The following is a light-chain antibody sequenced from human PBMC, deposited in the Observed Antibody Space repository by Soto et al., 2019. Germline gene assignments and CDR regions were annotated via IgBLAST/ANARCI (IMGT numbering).Light chain of an antibody. J-gene: IGLJ2*01. CDR1: SSDVGGYNY. Sequence: QSVPTQPPSASGSPGQSVTISCTGTSSDVGGYNYVSWYQQYPGKAPKLMIYEVSKGPSGVPDRFSGSKSGNTASLTVSGLQAEDEADYYCSSYAGSNTFIFGGGTKLTVL. CDR3: SSYAGSNTFI. CDR2: EVS. V-gene: IGLV2-8*01.